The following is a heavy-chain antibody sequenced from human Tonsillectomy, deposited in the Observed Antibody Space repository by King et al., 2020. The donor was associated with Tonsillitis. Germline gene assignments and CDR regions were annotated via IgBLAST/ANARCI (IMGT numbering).Heavy chain of an antibody. V-gene: IGHV1-18*01. D-gene: IGHD3-22*01. CDR2: ISVYNGNT. CDR3: ASSYYDTSGYYYFQH. J-gene: IGHJ1*01. CDR1: GYTFSSYG. Sequence: QLVQSGAEVKKPGASVKVSCKASGYTFSSYGISWVRQAPGQGLEWMGWISVYNGNTNYAQKLQDRDTMTTDTSTSTASMELRSLRSDDTAVYYCASSYYDTSGYYYFQHWGQGTLVTVSS.